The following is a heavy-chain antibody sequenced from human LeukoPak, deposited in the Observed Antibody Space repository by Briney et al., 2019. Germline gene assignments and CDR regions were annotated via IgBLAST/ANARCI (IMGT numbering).Heavy chain of an antibody. D-gene: IGHD3-10*01. CDR1: GFTFSSYS. V-gene: IGHV3-21*04. CDR3: AKRWFGEGLWFDP. CDR2: ISSSSSYI. Sequence: GGSLRLSCAASGFTFSSYSMNWVRQAPGKGLEWVSSISSSSSYIYYADSVKGRFTISRDNAKNSLYLQMNSLRAEDTAVYYCAKRWFGEGLWFDPWGQGTLVTVSS. J-gene: IGHJ5*02.